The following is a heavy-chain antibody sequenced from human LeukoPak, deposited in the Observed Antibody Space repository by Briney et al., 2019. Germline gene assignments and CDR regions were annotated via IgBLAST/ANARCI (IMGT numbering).Heavy chain of an antibody. CDR2: ISSTTTTI. V-gene: IGHV3-48*02. J-gene: IGHJ3*02. Sequence: GGSLRLSCAASGFAFNTYSMNWVRQAPGKGLEWVSSISSTTTTIYYADSVRGRFTISRDNAKNSLDLQMNSLRDEDTAVYYCARDAAFSAFNMWGQGTMVTVSS. CDR3: ARDAAFSAFNM. CDR1: GFAFNTYS. D-gene: IGHD2-15*01.